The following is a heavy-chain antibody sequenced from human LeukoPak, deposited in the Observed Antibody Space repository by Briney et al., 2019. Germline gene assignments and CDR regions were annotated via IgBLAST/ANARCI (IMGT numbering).Heavy chain of an antibody. Sequence: SETLSLTCAVYGGSFSGYYWNWIRQPPGKGLEWIGEINHSGSTNYNPSLKSRVTISIDTSKNQFSLKLSSATAADTAVYYCAGGVAVAGLLWGQGTLVTVSS. CDR2: INHSGST. V-gene: IGHV4-34*01. CDR1: GGSFSGYY. CDR3: AGGVAVAGLL. J-gene: IGHJ4*02. D-gene: IGHD6-19*01.